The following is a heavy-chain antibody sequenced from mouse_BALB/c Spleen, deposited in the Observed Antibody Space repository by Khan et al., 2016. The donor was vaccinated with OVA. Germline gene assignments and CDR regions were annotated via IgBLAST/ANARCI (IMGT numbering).Heavy chain of an antibody. CDR2: INPYNDGT. CDR1: GFTFTNYI. J-gene: IGHJ3*01. D-gene: IGHD1-1*01. V-gene: IGHV1S136*01. CDR3: ARDYGSSFCFAY. Sequence: VQLQQSGPELVKPGASVKMSCKASGFTFTNYIIHWVKQKPGQGLEWIGYINPYNDGTKYNEKFKGKATQISDKSSSIAYMELSGLTSEASAVYYCARDYGSSFCFAYWGQGTLVTVSA.